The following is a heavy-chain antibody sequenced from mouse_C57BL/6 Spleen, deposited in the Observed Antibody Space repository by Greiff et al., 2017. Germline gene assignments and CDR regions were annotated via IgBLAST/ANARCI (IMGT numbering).Heavy chain of an antibody. D-gene: IGHD2-1*01. CDR2: INPYNGGP. Sequence: VQLQQSGPVLVKPGASVKMSCKASGYPFTAYSMNWVKQSHGKSLEWIGVINPYNGGPSYNQQFKGKATLPVDKSSSTAYMEHNSLTTDESAVYYCARVGNYEDYAIDYWGQGTLVTVSA. J-gene: IGHJ4*01. V-gene: IGHV1-19*01. CDR3: ARVGNYEDYAIDY. CDR1: GYPFTAYS.